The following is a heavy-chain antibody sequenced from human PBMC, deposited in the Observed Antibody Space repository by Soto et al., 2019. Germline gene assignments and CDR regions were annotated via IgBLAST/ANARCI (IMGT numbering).Heavy chain of an antibody. CDR1: GGSISSGGYY. J-gene: IGHJ6*01. CDR3: ARDPYDSELKVGCMYV. Sequence: QVQLQESGPGLVKPSQTLSLTCTVSGGSISSGGYYWSWIRQHPGKGLEWIGYIYYSGSTYYNPTLKSRVTMSVDTSKNQFCLKVSSVTAADTAVYYCARDPYDSELKVGCMYVWGRGTTVTVSS. CDR2: IYYSGST. D-gene: IGHD3-10*01. V-gene: IGHV4-31*03.